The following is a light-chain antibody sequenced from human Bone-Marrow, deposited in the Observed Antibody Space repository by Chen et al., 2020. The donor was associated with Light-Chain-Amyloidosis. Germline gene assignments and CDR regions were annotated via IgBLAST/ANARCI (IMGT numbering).Light chain of an antibody. CDR2: RDT. CDR3: QSADSSGTYEVI. CDR1: DLPTKH. Sequence: SYELPQPPSVAVSPGQTARITGSGDDLPTKHAYWYQQKPGQAPVLVIHRDTERPSGISERFSGSSSGTTATLTISGVQAEDEADYHCQSADSSGTYEVIFGGGTKLTVL. J-gene: IGLJ2*01. V-gene: IGLV3-25*03.